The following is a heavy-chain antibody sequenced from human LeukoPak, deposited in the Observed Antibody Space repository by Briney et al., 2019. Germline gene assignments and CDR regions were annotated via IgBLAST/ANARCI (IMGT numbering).Heavy chain of an antibody. V-gene: IGHV3-23*01. J-gene: IGHJ4*02. CDR3: AKDVGKWESLHFFDY. CDR1: GFTFSSYT. Sequence: GGSLRLSCAASGFTFSSYTMSWVRQAPGKGLEWVSAISGSGGSTYYADSVKGRFTISRDNSKNMLYLQMNSLRGDDTAVYYCAKDVGKWESLHFFDYWGQGTLVTVSS. D-gene: IGHD1-26*01. CDR2: ISGSGGST.